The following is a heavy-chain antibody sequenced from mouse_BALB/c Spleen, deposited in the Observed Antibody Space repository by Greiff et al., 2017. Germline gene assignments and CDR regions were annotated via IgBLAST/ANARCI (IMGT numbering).Heavy chain of an antibody. CDR1: GFSLTSYG. J-gene: IGHJ3*01. V-gene: IGHV2-2*02. CDR3: ANYGNYAWFAY. Sequence: QVQLQQSGPGLVQPSQSLSITCTVSGFSLTSYGVHWVRQSPGKGLEWLGVIWSGGSTDYNAAFISRLSISKDNSKGQVFFKMNSLQANDTAIYYCANYGNYAWFAYWGQGTLVTVSA. D-gene: IGHD2-1*01. CDR2: IWSGGST.